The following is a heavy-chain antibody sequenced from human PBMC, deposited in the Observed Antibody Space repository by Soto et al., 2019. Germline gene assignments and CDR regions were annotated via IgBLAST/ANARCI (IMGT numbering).Heavy chain of an antibody. D-gene: IGHD4-17*01. Sequence: PGGSLRLSCAASGFMFSNHGMHWVRQAPGKGLEWVAVIWSDGNNRYYADSVEGRFTISRDNSKNTVYLQMNSLRLEDTAVYYCARGPSYSDSYFDYWGQGTLVTVSS. CDR3: ARGPSYSDSYFDY. CDR2: IWSDGNNR. J-gene: IGHJ4*02. CDR1: GFMFSNHG. V-gene: IGHV3-33*01.